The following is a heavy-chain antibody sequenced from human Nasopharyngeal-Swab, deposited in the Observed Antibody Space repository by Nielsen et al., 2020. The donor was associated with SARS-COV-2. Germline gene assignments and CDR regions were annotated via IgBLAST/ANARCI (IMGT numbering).Heavy chain of an antibody. CDR3: ARDGGSGSYYNWGPYYYYGMDV. J-gene: IGHJ6*02. D-gene: IGHD3-10*01. V-gene: IGHV4-34*01. CDR2: INHSGST. Sequence: WIRQPPGKGLEWIGEINHSGSTIYNPSLKSRVTILVDTSKNQFSLKLSSVTAADTAVYYCARDGGSGSYYNWGPYYYYGMDVWGQGTTVTVSS.